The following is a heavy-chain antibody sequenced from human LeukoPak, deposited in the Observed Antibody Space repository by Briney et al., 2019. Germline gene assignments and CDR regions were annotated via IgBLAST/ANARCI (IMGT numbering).Heavy chain of an antibody. CDR3: ARHSSVVRGWFDP. V-gene: IGHV4-4*09. J-gene: IGHJ5*02. CDR1: GDSINDHY. CDR2: IYASGTT. Sequence: PSETLSLICTVSGDSINDHYWSWIRQSPGKGLEWVGYIYASGTTNYNPSLKSRVTMSVDTSKNQFSLKLSSVTAADTAVYYCARHSSVVRGWFDPWGQGTLVTVSS. D-gene: IGHD2-15*01.